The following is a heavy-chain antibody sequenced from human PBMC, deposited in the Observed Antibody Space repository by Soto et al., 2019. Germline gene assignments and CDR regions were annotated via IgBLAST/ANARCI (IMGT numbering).Heavy chain of an antibody. J-gene: IGHJ6*02. CDR1: GFTFSSYA. D-gene: IGHD3-3*01. Sequence: GGSLRLSCAASGFTFSSYAMSWVRQAPGKWLEWVSAISGSGGSTYYADSVKGRFTISRDNSKNTLYLQMNSLRAEDTAVYYCAKVESFWSGYYAGIYYYYGMDVWGQGXTVTVYS. CDR2: ISGSGGST. CDR3: AKVESFWSGYYAGIYYYYGMDV. V-gene: IGHV3-23*01.